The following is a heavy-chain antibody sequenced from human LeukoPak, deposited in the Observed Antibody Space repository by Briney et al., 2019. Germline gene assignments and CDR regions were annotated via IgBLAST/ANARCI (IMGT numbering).Heavy chain of an antibody. CDR1: GGSISSSNYY. CDR2: IYNSGST. Sequence: SETLSLTCTVSGGSISSSNYYWGWIRQPPGKGLEWIGNIYNSGSTYYNPSLKSRVTISVDTSKNQFSLKLSSVTATDTAVYYCARGATWESNYDFWSGYYADYYFDYWGQGTLVTVSS. V-gene: IGHV4-39*07. D-gene: IGHD3-3*01. J-gene: IGHJ4*02. CDR3: ARGATWESNYDFWSGYYADYYFDY.